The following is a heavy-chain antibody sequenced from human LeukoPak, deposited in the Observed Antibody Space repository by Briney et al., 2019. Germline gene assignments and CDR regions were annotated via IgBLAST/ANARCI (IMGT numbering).Heavy chain of an antibody. J-gene: IGHJ4*02. CDR1: GFTFSSYS. V-gene: IGHV3-48*01. CDR2: ISSSSSTI. D-gene: IGHD5-18*01. CDR3: ARDRAMVIY. Sequence: GGSLRLSCAASGFTFSSYSMNWVRQAPGKGLEWVSYISSSSSTIYYADSVKGRFTISRDNAKNSLYLQMNSLRAEDTAVYYCARDRAMVIYWGQGTLVTVSS.